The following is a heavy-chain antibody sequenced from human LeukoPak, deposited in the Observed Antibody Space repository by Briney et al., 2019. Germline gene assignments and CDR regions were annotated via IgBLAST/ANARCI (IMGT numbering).Heavy chain of an antibody. Sequence: GASVRLSCVASGFTFITHWMSWVRQLAGKGLEWVGNIMEDGSAKYYVDSVKGRFTISRDNAKKSLYLQMDSLRAEDSAVYYCASGYLDDFWSGHFWGQGTQVTVSS. CDR1: GFTFITHW. CDR2: IMEDGSAK. D-gene: IGHD3-3*01. CDR3: ASGYLDDFWSGHF. V-gene: IGHV3-7*01. J-gene: IGHJ4*02.